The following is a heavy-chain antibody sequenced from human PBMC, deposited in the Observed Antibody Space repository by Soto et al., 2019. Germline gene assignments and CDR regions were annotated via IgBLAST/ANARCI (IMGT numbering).Heavy chain of an antibody. V-gene: IGHV4-59*01. J-gene: IGHJ4*02. D-gene: IGHD1-26*01. CDR2: IYYSGST. CDR1: GGSISSYY. CDR3: ARDRAVGASAFDY. Sequence: SETLSITCTVSGGSISSYYWSWIRQPPGKGLEWIGYIYYSGSTNYNPSLKSRVTISVDTSKNQFSLKLSSVTAADTAVYYCARDRAVGASAFDYWGQGTLVTVSS.